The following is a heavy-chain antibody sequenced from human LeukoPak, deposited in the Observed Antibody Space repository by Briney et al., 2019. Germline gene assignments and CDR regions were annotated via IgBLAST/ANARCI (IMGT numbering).Heavy chain of an antibody. CDR1: GYSFTSYW. D-gene: IGHD4-23*01. CDR3: ARHRGAFEVVTTYYFDY. J-gene: IGHJ4*02. CDR2: IYPGDSDT. Sequence: GESLKISCKGSGYSFTSYWIGWVRQVPGKGLEWMGIIYPGDSDTRYSPSFQGQVTIPADKSISTAYLQWSSLKASDTAMYYCARHRGAFEVVTTYYFDYWGQGTLVTVSS. V-gene: IGHV5-51*01.